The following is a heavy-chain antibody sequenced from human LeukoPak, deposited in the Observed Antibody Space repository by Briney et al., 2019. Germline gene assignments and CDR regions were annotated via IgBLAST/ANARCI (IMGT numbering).Heavy chain of an antibody. J-gene: IGHJ5*02. V-gene: IGHV4-61*02. CDR2: IYTSGST. Sequence: SQTLSLTCTVSGGSISSGSYYWSWIRQPAGKGLEWIGRIYTSGSTNYNPSLKSRVTISVDTSKNQFSLKLSSVTAADTAIYYCARDRPNYHESDGHYYNRDGDHWGQGTLVTVSS. CDR3: ARDRPNYHESDGHYYNRDGDH. D-gene: IGHD1-14*01. CDR1: GGSISSGSYY.